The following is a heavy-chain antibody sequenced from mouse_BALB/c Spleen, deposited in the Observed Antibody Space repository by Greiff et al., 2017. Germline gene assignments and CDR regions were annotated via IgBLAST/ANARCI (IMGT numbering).Heavy chain of an antibody. J-gene: IGHJ3*01. V-gene: IGHV3-8*02. CDR2: ISYSGST. Sequence: EVKLVESGPSLVKPSQTLSLTCSVTGDSITSGYWNWIRKFPGNKLEYMGYISYSGSTYYNPSLKSRISITRDTSKNQYYLQLNSVTTEDTATYYCAREGIYYGPFAYWGQGTLVTVSA. CDR3: AREGIYYGPFAY. D-gene: IGHD2-1*01. CDR1: GDSITSGY.